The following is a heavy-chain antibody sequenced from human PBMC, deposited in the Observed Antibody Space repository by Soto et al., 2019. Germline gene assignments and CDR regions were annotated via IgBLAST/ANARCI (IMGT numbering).Heavy chain of an antibody. CDR3: ARHEQFYYYYYGMDV. J-gene: IGHJ6*02. CDR2: INPGDSDI. CDR1: GYSFTTYW. D-gene: IGHD4-4*01. V-gene: IGHV5-51*01. Sequence: PGESLKISCKASGYSFTTYWIAWVRQMPGKGLEWMGIINPGDSDIRYSPSFQGQVTISADNSISTAYLQWSSLKASDTAMYYCARHEQFYYYYYGMDVWGQETAVTVSS.